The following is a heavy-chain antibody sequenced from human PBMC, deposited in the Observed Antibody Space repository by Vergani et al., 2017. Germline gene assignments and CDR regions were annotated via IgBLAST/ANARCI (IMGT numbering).Heavy chain of an antibody. J-gene: IGHJ6*03. V-gene: IGHV1-69*01. CDR2: IIPIFGTA. CDR1: GGTFSSYA. Sequence: QVQLVQSGAEVKKPGSSVKVSCKASGGTFSSYAISWVRQAPGQGLEWMGGIIPIFGTANYAQKFQGRVTITADESTSTAYMELSSLRSEDTAVSYCARARRDGYNYVIYYDYYKDVWGKGTTVTVSS. CDR3: ARARRDGYNYVIYYDYYKDV. D-gene: IGHD5-24*01.